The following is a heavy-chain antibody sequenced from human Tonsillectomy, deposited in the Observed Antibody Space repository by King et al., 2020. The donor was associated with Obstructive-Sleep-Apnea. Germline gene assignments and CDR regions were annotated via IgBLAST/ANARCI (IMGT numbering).Heavy chain of an antibody. Sequence: VQLVESGGDLVQPGGSLRLSCAASGFTFSSYWMHWVRQAPRQGLVWGSRIGPDGDRMSYADSVTGRFTISRDNAKNTLFLQMNSLRVEYTAAYYCVTKYCGSASCSRLYWGRGALVTVSS. CDR3: VTKYCGSASCSRLY. V-gene: IGHV3-74*01. J-gene: IGHJ4*02. D-gene: IGHD2-2*01. CDR1: GFTFSSYW. CDR2: IGPDGDRM.